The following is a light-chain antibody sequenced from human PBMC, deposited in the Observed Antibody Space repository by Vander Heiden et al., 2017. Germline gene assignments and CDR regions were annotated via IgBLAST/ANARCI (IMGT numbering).Light chain of an antibody. CDR3: NCRDSSRNHLV. Sequence: SSELTQDPAVSVALAQTVSRRYYASWYQQKPGQAPVVLIYGKNNRHSGVPNRFSGSSSGTTASFTITGAQAEDEADYYCNCRDSSRNHLVFGGGTKLTVL. CDR2: GKN. V-gene: IGLV3-19*01. J-gene: IGLJ2*01. CDR1: RRYY.